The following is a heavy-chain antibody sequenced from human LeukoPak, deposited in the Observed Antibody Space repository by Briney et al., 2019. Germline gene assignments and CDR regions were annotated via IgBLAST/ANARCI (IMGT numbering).Heavy chain of an antibody. J-gene: IGHJ4*02. CDR3: ARDPGVVAFHYFDY. CDR1: GFSFSTYA. D-gene: IGHD3-3*01. CDR2: ISNNGGVT. V-gene: IGHV3-23*01. Sequence: QPGGSLRLSCAASGFSFSTYAMTWVRQAPGKGLEWVSSISNNGGVTFHADSVKGRFTISRDNSKNTLYLQMNSLRAEDTALYYCARDPGVVAFHYFDYWGQGTLVTVSS.